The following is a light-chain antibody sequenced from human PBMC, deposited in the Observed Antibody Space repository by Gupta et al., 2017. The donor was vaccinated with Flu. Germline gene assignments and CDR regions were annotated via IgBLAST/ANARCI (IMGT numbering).Light chain of an antibody. J-gene: IGLJ3*02. V-gene: IGLV2-14*01. Sequence: QSALTQPASVSGSPGQSITISCTGTSSHVGSYSYVSWFQQDPGKPPKLMIYEVTNRPSGVSNRFSGSKSGNTASLTISGLQAEDEADYYCASFTTSRTWVFGGGTRLTVL. CDR2: EVT. CDR3: ASFTTSRTWV. CDR1: SSHVGSYSY.